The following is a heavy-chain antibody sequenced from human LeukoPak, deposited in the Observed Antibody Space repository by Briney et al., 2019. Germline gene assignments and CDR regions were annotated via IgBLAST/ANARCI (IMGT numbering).Heavy chain of an antibody. CDR2: IRYNGSNK. Sequence: GGSLRLSCAASGFTFSSYGMHWVRQAPGKGLEWVAFIRYNGSNKYYADSVQGRFTISRDNSKNTLYLQMNSLRAEDTAVYYCAKDRYRGSGRSLGGYMDVWGKGTTVTISS. D-gene: IGHD3-10*01. J-gene: IGHJ6*03. CDR3: AKDRYRGSGRSLGGYMDV. V-gene: IGHV3-30*02. CDR1: GFTFSSYG.